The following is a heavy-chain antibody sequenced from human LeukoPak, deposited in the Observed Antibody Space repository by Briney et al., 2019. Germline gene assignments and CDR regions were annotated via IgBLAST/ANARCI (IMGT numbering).Heavy chain of an antibody. V-gene: IGHV3-15*01. J-gene: IGHJ4*02. CDR1: GFTFSIFW. CDR3: TTVLPTPYSSSWYEGDY. CDR2: IKSKTDGGTT. Sequence: GGSLRLSCTASGFTFSIFWMSWVRQAPGKGLEWVGRIKSKTDGGTTDYAAPVKGRFTISRDDSKNTLYLQMNSLKTEDTAVYYCTTVLPTPYSSSWYEGDYWGQGTLVTVSS. D-gene: IGHD6-13*01.